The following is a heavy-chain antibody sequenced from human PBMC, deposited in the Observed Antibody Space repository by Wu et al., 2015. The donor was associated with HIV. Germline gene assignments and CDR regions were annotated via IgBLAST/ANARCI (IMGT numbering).Heavy chain of an antibody. CDR3: ARTPGGIAAAGFRGGKDYFDY. D-gene: IGHD6-13*01. CDR1: GYTFTSYG. J-gene: IGHJ4*02. CDR2: ISAYNGNT. V-gene: IGHV1-18*01. Sequence: QVQLVQSGAEVKKPGASVKVSCKASGYTFTSYGISWVQQAPGQGLEWMGWISAYNGNTNYAQKLQGRVTMTTDTSTSTAYMELRSLRSDDTAVYYCARTPGGIAAAGFRGGKDYFDYWGQGTLVTVSS.